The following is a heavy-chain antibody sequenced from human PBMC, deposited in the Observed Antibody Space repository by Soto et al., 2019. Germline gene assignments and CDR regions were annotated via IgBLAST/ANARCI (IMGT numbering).Heavy chain of an antibody. J-gene: IGHJ6*02. Sequence: QVQLQQWGAGLLKPSETLSLICAVYGWSFSGNYWCWIRQPPGNGLELIGEFSDSGSTNYNPSLKARVIISEDMSESAFSLKLSSVTAADTAVYYCARGNFYYGFDVWGQGTMVPVSS. CDR2: FSDSGST. V-gene: IGHV4-34*01. CDR1: GWSFSGNY. CDR3: ARGNFYYGFDV.